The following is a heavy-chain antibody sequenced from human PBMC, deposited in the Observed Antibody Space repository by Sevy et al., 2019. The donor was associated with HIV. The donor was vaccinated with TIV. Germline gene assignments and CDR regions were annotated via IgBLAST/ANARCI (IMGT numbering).Heavy chain of an antibody. CDR2: IYYTGKT. CDR3: ARLSRNNVVVTGVRRDGFDV. Sequence: ETLSLTCTVSGGSISTYYWSWIRQPPGKGLQWIGYIYYTGKTNYNPSLQTPVTMSIDTSKNQFSLRLSSVTSSDTAMYFCARLSRNNVVVTGVRRDGFDVWGQGTMVTVSS. V-gene: IGHV4-59*01. J-gene: IGHJ3*01. CDR1: GGSISTYY. D-gene: IGHD2-21*02.